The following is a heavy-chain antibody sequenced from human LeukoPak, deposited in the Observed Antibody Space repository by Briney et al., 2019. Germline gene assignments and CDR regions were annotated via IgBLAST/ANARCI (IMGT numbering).Heavy chain of an antibody. D-gene: IGHD2-2*01. Sequence: PSGTLSLTCAVFGGSFSGYYWSWIRRPQGKGLEWIGEINHSGSTNYNPSLKSRVTISVDTSKNQFSLKLSSVTAADTAVYYCALLSAAGAYFDYWGQGTLVTVSS. CDR3: ALLSAAGAYFDY. J-gene: IGHJ4*02. V-gene: IGHV4-34*01. CDR2: INHSGST. CDR1: GGSFSGYY.